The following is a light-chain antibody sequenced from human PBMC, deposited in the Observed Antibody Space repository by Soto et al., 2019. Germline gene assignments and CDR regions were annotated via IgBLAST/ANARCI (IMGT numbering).Light chain of an antibody. CDR3: QQYKNWPRT. J-gene: IGKJ1*01. CDR2: DAS. Sequence: EIVMTQSPATLSVSPGERATLSFRASQSVSNNLAWYQQKPGQAPRLLIYDASTRATGIPARFSGSASGTEFTLIISSLQSEDFAVYYCQQYKNWPRTFGQGTKVDI. V-gene: IGKV3-15*01. CDR1: QSVSNN.